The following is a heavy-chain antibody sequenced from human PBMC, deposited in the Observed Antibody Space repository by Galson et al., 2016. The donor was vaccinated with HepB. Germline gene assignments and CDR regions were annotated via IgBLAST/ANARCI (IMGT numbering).Heavy chain of an antibody. CDR1: SGSVSSGGYY. CDR2: IQNPGST. D-gene: IGHD2/OR15-2a*01. J-gene: IGHJ6*02. Sequence: ETLSLTCTVSSGSVSSGGYYWSWVRQSPGKGLEWIGYIQNPGSTNYNPSLKGRVTISIDRSKNQFFLELTSVTAAGTAVYYCARDEGFYNGMDVWGQGTTVTVSS. CDR3: ARDEGFYNGMDV. V-gene: IGHV4-61*08.